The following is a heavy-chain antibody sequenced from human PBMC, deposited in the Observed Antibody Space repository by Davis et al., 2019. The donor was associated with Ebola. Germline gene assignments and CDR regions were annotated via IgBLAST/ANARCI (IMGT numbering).Heavy chain of an antibody. Sequence: ETLSLTCAASGFTFSNAWMNWVRQAPGKGLEWVSVIYSGGSTYYADSVKGRFTISRDNSKNTLYLQMNSLRAEDTAVYYCARGVARTDFDYWGQGTLVTVSS. CDR1: GFTFSNAW. J-gene: IGHJ4*02. V-gene: IGHV3-53*01. CDR2: IYSGGST. D-gene: IGHD5-12*01. CDR3: ARGVARTDFDY.